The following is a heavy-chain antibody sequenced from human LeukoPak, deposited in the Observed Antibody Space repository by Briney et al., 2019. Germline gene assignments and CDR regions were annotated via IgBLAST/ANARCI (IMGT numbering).Heavy chain of an antibody. V-gene: IGHV3-48*02. D-gene: IGHD2-15*01. CDR2: ISSSSSTI. Sequence: GGSLRLSCAASGFTFSSYGMNWVRQAPGKGLEWISYISSSSSTIYHADSVKGRFTISRDNAKNSLYLQMNSLRDEDTAVYYCARDLVALAASPFDYWGQGTLVTVSS. CDR1: GFTFSSYG. J-gene: IGHJ4*02. CDR3: ARDLVALAASPFDY.